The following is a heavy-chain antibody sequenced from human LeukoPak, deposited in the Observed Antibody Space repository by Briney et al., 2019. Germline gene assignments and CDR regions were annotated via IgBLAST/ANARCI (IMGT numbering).Heavy chain of an antibody. CDR3: ARGLGRELSHSFDH. CDR1: GVTVSNNY. Sequence: GGSLRLSCAASGVTVSNNYMSWVRQAPGKGLEWVSVICSGGTTYYADSVRGRFTMSRDTSESTVYLQMYSLRAEDTAVYYCARGLGRELSHSFDHWGQGTLVTVSS. J-gene: IGHJ4*02. V-gene: IGHV3-53*01. CDR2: ICSGGTT. D-gene: IGHD3-16*02.